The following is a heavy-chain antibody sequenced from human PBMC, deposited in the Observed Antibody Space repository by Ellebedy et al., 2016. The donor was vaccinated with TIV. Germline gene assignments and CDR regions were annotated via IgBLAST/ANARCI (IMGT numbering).Heavy chain of an antibody. D-gene: IGHD4-17*01. V-gene: IGHV3-73*01. Sequence: GESLKISCEASGFTFSGSAMHWVRQASGKGLEWIGRIRGKAKSYATAYAASVKGRFIISRDDSKNTAYLQMNSLKAEDTAVYYCTRDYGDYDYYGLDVWGQGTTVTVSS. CDR3: TRDYGDYDYYGLDV. CDR1: GFTFSGSA. J-gene: IGHJ6*02. CDR2: IRGKAKSYAT.